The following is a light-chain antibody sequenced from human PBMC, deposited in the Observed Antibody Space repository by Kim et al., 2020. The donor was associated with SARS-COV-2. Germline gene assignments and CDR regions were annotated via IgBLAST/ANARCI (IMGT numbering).Light chain of an antibody. CDR1: SSDIGGHDY. Sequence: GQSVTISCTGTSSDIGGHDYVSWYQQHPGRAPKPLIYEVSERPSGVPDRFSGSKSGNTASLTVSGLQSEDEAHYYCSSYAGSRIVVFGGGTQLTVL. J-gene: IGLJ2*01. CDR2: EVS. CDR3: SSYAGSRIVV. V-gene: IGLV2-8*01.